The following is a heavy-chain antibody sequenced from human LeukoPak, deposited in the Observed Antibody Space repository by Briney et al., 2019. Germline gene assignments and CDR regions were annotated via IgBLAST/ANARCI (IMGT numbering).Heavy chain of an antibody. J-gene: IGHJ3*02. CDR2: ISGSGGST. Sequence: PGGSLRLSCAASGFTFSSYAMSWVRQAPGKGLEWVSAISGSGGSTYYADSVKGRFTISRDNSKNTLYLQMNSLRAEDTAVYYCAKDSFKGSGSYYHDAFDIWGQGTMVTVSS. D-gene: IGHD3-10*01. CDR1: GFTFSSYA. CDR3: AKDSFKGSGSYYHDAFDI. V-gene: IGHV3-23*01.